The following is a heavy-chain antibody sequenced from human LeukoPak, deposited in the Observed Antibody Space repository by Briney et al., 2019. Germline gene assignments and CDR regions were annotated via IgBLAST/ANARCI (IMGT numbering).Heavy chain of an antibody. Sequence: PSETLSLTCAVSGGSISSYYWSWIRQPPGKGLEWIGYIYYSGSTNYNPSLKSRLTISVDTSKNQFSLKLSSVTAADTAVYYCARWSSGWSNASDIWGQGTMVTVSS. V-gene: IGHV4-59*01. CDR2: IYYSGST. D-gene: IGHD6-19*01. CDR1: GGSISSYY. CDR3: ARWSSGWSNASDI. J-gene: IGHJ3*02.